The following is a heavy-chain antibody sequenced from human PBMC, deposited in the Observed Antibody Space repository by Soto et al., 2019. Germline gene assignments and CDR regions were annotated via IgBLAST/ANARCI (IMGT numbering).Heavy chain of an antibody. V-gene: IGHV4-4*07. D-gene: IGHD1-1*01. CDR3: VKDGTRTLRDWFDP. Sequence: SETLSLTCTVSGASISGVYWSCIRKPAGEGREWIGRIYATGTTDYNPTLKTQATMSLDTSKMQFCLKLRSVTAADTAVYYCVKDGTRTLRDWFDPWGQGISVTVSS. CDR2: IYATGTT. CDR1: GASISGVY. J-gene: IGHJ5*02.